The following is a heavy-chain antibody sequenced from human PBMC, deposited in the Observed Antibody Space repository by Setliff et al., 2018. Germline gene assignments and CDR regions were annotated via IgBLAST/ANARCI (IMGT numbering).Heavy chain of an antibody. CDR2: IYHNGNT. J-gene: IGHJ6*02. Sequence: SETLSLTCAVYGDSFSDYYWSWIRQPPGKGLEWIGYIYHNGNTNFSPSLRSRVNMSVDTSKNQFVLNLKAVTAADTAVYYCARDRTAYTYGLDVWGQGTTVTVSS. CDR1: GDSFSDYY. D-gene: IGHD3-16*01. V-gene: IGHV4-59*01. CDR3: ARDRTAYTYGLDV.